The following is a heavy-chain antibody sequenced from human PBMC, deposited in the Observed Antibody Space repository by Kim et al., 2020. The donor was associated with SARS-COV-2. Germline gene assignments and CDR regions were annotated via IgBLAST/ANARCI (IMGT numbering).Heavy chain of an antibody. V-gene: IGHV3-30-3*01. Sequence: GGSLRLSCAASGFTFSSYAMHWVRQAPGKGLEWVAVISYDGSNKYYADSVKGRFTISRDNSKNTLYLQMNSLRAEDTAVYYCARGRPLITMIVVVTRNVYDAFDIWGQGTMVTASS. D-gene: IGHD3-22*01. CDR1: GFTFSSYA. CDR3: ARGRPLITMIVVVTRNVYDAFDI. CDR2: ISYDGSNK. J-gene: IGHJ3*02.